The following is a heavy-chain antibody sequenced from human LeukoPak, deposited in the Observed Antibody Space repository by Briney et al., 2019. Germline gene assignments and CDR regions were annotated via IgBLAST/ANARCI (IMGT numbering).Heavy chain of an antibody. Sequence: GGSLRLSCAASGFTFSDYYMSWIRQAPGKGLEWVSYISSSSSYTNYADSVKGRFTISRDNAKNSLYLQMNSLRAEDTAVYYCARDSVKDYYYYYGMDVWGQGTTVTVSS. J-gene: IGHJ6*02. CDR2: ISSSSSYT. V-gene: IGHV3-11*06. CDR1: GFTFSDYY. CDR3: ARDSVKDYYYYYGMDV.